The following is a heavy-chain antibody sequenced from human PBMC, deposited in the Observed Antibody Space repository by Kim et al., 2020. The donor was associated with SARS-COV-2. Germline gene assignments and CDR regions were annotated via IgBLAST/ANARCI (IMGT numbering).Heavy chain of an antibody. D-gene: IGHD1-26*01. CDR3: ASALGATTGS. CDR1: GFTFSSFW. V-gene: IGHV3-7*01. Sequence: GGSLRLSCAASGFTFSSFWMTWVRQAPGKGLEWVANIKHDGIDKYYVDSVRGRFTISRDNAKNSVYLQMNSLRDEDTAVYYCASALGATTGSWGQGTLV. CDR2: IKHDGIDK. J-gene: IGHJ5*02.